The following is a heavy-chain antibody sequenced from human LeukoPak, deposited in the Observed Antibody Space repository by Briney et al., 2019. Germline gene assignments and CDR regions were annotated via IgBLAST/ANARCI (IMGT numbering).Heavy chain of an antibody. CDR2: INEDGSEK. D-gene: IGHD4-17*01. J-gene: IGHJ4*02. Sequence: PGGSLRLSCVASRFSLSNFWMIWFRQAPGKGLEWVANINEDGSEKNYVDSVKGRFTISRDNAKNSLYLQMSSLRAEDTAVYYCVRDRSRTTVTRFDSWGQGTLVTASS. CDR1: RFSLSNFW. V-gene: IGHV3-7*01. CDR3: VRDRSRTTVTRFDS.